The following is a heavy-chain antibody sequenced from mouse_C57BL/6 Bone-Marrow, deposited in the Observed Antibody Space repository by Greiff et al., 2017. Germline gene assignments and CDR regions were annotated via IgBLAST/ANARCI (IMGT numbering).Heavy chain of an antibody. Sequence: QVQLQQPGAELVMPGASVKLSCKASGYTFTSYGISWVKQRTGQGLEWIGEIYPRSGNTYYNEKFKGKATLTADKSSSTAYMELRSLTSEDSAVYFCARDYYGGYYFDYWGQGTTLTVSS. CDR1: GYTFTSYG. CDR2: IYPRSGNT. V-gene: IGHV1-81*01. J-gene: IGHJ2*01. D-gene: IGHD1-1*01. CDR3: ARDYYGGYYFDY.